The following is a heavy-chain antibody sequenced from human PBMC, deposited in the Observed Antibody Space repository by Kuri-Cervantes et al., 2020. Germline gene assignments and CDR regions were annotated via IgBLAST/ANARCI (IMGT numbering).Heavy chain of an antibody. CDR3: ARDYPILTTVTTGYYYGMDV. V-gene: IGHV3-53*01. CDR1: GFTFSDYY. J-gene: IGHJ6*02. CDR2: IYSGGST. D-gene: IGHD4-17*01. Sequence: GESLKISCAASGFTFSDYYMSWVRQAPGKGLEWVSVIYSGGSTYYADSVKGRFTISRDNSKNTLYLQMNSLRAGDTAVYYCARDYPILTTVTTGYYYGMDVWGQGTTVTVSS.